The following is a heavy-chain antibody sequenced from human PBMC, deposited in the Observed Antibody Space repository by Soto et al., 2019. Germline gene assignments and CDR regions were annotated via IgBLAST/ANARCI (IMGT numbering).Heavy chain of an antibody. V-gene: IGHV1-46*01. J-gene: IGHJ4*02. CDR2: INPSGGHT. Sequence: QVQLMQSGAEVKKPGASVKVSCKASGNTFTNYYIHWVRQAPGQGLEWMGTINPSGGHTTYAQKFMGRVNITRDTSTSTLYMELTSLRSEDTAVYYCARGGHVVVVTAAFDYWGQGTLVTVSS. CDR1: GNTFTNYY. D-gene: IGHD2-21*02. CDR3: ARGGHVVVVTAAFDY.